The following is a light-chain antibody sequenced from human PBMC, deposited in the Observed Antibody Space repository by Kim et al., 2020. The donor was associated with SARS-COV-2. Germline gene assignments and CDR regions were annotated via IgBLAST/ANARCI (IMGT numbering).Light chain of an antibody. Sequence: SITISCTGTSSDVGGYDFVSWYQHHPGQAPKLIIYDVNKRPSGVSNRFSGSKSGNTASLTISGLQAADEADYYCYSYTTTAAYVFGGGTKVTVL. CDR3: YSYTTTAAYV. J-gene: IGLJ1*01. CDR2: DVN. CDR1: SSDVGGYDF. V-gene: IGLV2-14*03.